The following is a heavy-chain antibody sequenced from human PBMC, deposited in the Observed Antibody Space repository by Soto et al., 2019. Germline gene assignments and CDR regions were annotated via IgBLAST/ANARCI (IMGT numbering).Heavy chain of an antibody. CDR2: INPSAGTT. V-gene: IGHV1-46*01. D-gene: IGHD1-7*01. J-gene: IGHJ5*02. CDR1: GYTFTSFY. Sequence: GASVKVSCKASGYTFTSFYMHWVRQAPGQGLEWMGIINPSAGTTSYAQKFQGRVTMTRDTSTSTVYMELSSLRSEDTAVYYCARVRRNTGTTQDNWFDPWGQGTLVTVSS. CDR3: ARVRRNTGTTQDNWFDP.